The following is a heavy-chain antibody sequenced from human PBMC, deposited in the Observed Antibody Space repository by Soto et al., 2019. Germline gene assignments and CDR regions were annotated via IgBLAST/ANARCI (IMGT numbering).Heavy chain of an antibody. CDR2: ISAYNGNT. D-gene: IGHD5-12*01. CDR1: GYTFTSYG. Sequence: GASVKVSCKASGYTFTSYGISWVRQAPGQGLEWMGWISAYNGNTNYAQKLQGRVTMTTDTSTSTAYMELRSLRSDDTAVYYCARDLPGERWLQYLDYYYYGMDVWGQGTTVTVSS. V-gene: IGHV1-18*04. CDR3: ARDLPGERWLQYLDYYYYGMDV. J-gene: IGHJ6*02.